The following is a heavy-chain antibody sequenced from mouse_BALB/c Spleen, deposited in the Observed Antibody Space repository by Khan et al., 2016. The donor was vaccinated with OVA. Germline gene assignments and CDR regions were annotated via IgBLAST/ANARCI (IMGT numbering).Heavy chain of an antibody. CDR3: ARGGYGGFAY. V-gene: IGHV1-9*01. Sequence: QVQLQQSGGDLMKPGASVKISCKATGYTFSSYWIEWVKQRPGHGLEWIGQIFPGSVSTTYNEKFKGQATFTADTSSNPAYMQLSSLPSEDSAVYYCARGGYGGFAYWGQGTLVTVSA. CDR2: IFPGSVST. CDR1: GYTFSSYW. J-gene: IGHJ3*01. D-gene: IGHD2-2*01.